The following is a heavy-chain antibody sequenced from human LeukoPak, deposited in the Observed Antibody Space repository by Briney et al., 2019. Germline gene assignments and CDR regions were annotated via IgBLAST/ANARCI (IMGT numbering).Heavy chain of an antibody. CDR3: ARSVPRPAAGLDDAFDI. V-gene: IGHV4-61*01. D-gene: IGHD6-13*01. CDR1: GVTVSSGSDY. CDR2: ISYSGST. J-gene: IGHJ3*02. Sequence: SETLSLTCTVSGVTVSSGSDYWSWIRQPPGKGLEWIGHISYSGSTNYNPSLKSRVTIPLDTSKNQLSLKLSSVTAADTAVYYCARSVPRPAAGLDDAFDIWGQGTMVTVSS.